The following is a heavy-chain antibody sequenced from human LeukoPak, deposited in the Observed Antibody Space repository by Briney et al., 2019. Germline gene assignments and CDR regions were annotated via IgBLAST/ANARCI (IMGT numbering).Heavy chain of an antibody. CDR2: IYYSGST. J-gene: IGHJ3*01. V-gene: IGHV4-31*03. CDR1: GGSISSGGNF. D-gene: IGHD4-17*01. CDR3: ATYGDYSFDV. Sequence: SETLSLTCTVSGGSISSGGNFWSWIRQDPGKGLEWIGHIYYSGSTYYNPSLKSRVTMSVDMSKNQFSLKLSSVTAADTAVYYCATYGDYSFDVWGQGTMVTISS.